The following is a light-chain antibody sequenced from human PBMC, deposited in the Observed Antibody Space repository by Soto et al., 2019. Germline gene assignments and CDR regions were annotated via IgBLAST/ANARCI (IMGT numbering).Light chain of an antibody. CDR1: QSVSTF. CDR3: QQYNNWPQT. Sequence: EIVLTQSPATLSLSPGERAILSCRASQSVSTFLAWFQQKPGQPPRLLIYNASTRATDIPARFSGSGSGTEFTLTISSLQSEDFAEYHCQQYNNWPQTFGQGTKVDIK. J-gene: IGKJ1*01. CDR2: NAS. V-gene: IGKV3-15*01.